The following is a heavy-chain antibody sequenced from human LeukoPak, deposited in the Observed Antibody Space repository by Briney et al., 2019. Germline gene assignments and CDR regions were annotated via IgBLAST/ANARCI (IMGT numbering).Heavy chain of an antibody. CDR2: INSDGSST. CDR3: ARARLAAAGWFDP. Sequence: GGSLRLSCAASGFTFSSYWMHWVRQAPGKGLVWVSRINSDGSSTSYADSVKGRFTISRDNAKNTLYLQMNSLRAEDTAVYYCARARLAAAGWFDPWGQGTLVTVSS. V-gene: IGHV3-74*01. D-gene: IGHD6-13*01. CDR1: GFTFSSYW. J-gene: IGHJ5*02.